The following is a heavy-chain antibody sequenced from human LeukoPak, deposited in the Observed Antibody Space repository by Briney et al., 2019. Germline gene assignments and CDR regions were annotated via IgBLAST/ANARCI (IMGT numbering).Heavy chain of an antibody. D-gene: IGHD3-22*01. CDR2: FDPEDGET. J-gene: IGHJ4*02. CDR3: ARVTYYYDSSGSQSSFDY. CDR1: GYTLTELS. V-gene: IGHV1-24*01. Sequence: ASVKVSCKVSGYTLTELSMHWVRQAPGKGLEWMGGFDPEDGETIYAQKFQGRVTMTEDTSTDTAYMELSSLRSEDTAVYYCARVTYYYDSSGSQSSFDYWGQGTLVTVSS.